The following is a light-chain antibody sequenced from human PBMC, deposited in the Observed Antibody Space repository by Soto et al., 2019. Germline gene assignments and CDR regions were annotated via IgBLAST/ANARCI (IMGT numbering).Light chain of an antibody. CDR1: QGISSY. CDR2: AAA. V-gene: IGKV1-8*01. Sequence: AIRMTQSPSSFSASTGDRGTITCRASQGISSYLAWYQQKPGKASKLLIYAAATLQSGAPSRFSASGSGTDFPLTISRLQSADFATYTCQQYLSYPYTFGQGTKLEI. CDR3: QQYLSYPYT. J-gene: IGKJ2*01.